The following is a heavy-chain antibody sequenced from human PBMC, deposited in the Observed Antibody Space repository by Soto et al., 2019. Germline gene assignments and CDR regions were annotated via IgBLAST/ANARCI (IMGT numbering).Heavy chain of an antibody. Sequence: GGSLRLSCAASGFTFSSYSMNWVRQAPGKGLEWVSYISSSSSTIYYADSVKGRFTISRDNAKNSLYLQMNSLRPEDTALYYCARGGGGAEFDYWGQGTLVTVSS. J-gene: IGHJ4*01. CDR1: GFTFSSYS. CDR2: ISSSSSTI. CDR3: ARGGGGAEFDY. D-gene: IGHD3-10*01. V-gene: IGHV3-48*01.